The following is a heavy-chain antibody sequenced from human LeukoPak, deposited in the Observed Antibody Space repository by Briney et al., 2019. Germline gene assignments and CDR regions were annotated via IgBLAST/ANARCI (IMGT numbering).Heavy chain of an antibody. V-gene: IGHV3-7*01. J-gene: IGHJ6*03. CDR2: IKQDGSEQ. CDR1: GFTFSSSW. Sequence: PGGSLRLSCSASGFTFSSSWMTWVRHAPGKGLEWGANIKQDGSEQYTADSLKGRFTLSRDNDKKLVCLQMYSLRVDDTGVYYIARVGPSYYYYYMDAWGNGTTVIVSS. CDR3: ARVGPSYYYYYMDA.